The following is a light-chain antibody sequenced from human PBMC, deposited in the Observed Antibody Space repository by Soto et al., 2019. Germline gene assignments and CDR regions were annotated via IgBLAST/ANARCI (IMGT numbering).Light chain of an antibody. CDR1: QSVSTR. V-gene: IGKV3-15*01. J-gene: IGKJ1*01. Sequence: EIVMTQSPATLSVSPGERATLSCRASQSVSTRLAWYQQRPGQAPRLLIYRASARATGIPARFSGSGSGTEFTLTISSLQPEDFAIYYCQQSSDWPRTFGQGTKVEIK. CDR3: QQSSDWPRT. CDR2: RAS.